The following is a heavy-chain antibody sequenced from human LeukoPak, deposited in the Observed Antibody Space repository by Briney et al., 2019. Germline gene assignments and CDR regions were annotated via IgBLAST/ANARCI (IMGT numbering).Heavy chain of an antibody. D-gene: IGHD3-9*01. CDR2: ITNTGTTI. CDR3: ARDGHYDILTGYFQD. Sequence: PGGSLRLSCAASGFTFTDYYMSWIRQAPGEGLEWVSYITNTGTTIYSADSVKGRFTISRDNAKNSLYLQMNSLRAEDTAVYYCARDGHYDILTGYFQDWGQGTLVTVSS. CDR1: GFTFTDYY. V-gene: IGHV3-11*01. J-gene: IGHJ1*01.